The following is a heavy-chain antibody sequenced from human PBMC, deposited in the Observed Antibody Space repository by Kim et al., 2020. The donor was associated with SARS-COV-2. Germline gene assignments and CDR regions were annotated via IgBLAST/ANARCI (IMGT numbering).Heavy chain of an antibody. Sequence: DYAGSVKSRLTISADTAKNQFSLQLNSVSPEDTAVYYCARDTPGQKAYDIWGQGTMVTVSS. J-gene: IGHJ3*02. CDR3: ARDTPGQKAYDI. V-gene: IGHV6-1*01.